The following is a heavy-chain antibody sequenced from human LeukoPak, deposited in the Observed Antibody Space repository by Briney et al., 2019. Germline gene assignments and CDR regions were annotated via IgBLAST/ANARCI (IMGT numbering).Heavy chain of an antibody. J-gene: IGHJ4*02. D-gene: IGHD3-16*01. CDR3: ARDWGSLVFDY. V-gene: IGHV4-34*01. CDR2: INHSGST. Sequence: SETLSLTCAVYGGSFSGYYWSWIRQPPGKGLEWIGEINHSGSTNYNPSLKSQVTISVDTSKNQFSLKLSSVTAADTAVYYCARDWGSLVFDYWGQGTLVTVSS. CDR1: GGSFSGYY.